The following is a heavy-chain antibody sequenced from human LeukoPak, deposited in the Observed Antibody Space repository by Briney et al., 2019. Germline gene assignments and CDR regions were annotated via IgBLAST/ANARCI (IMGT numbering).Heavy chain of an antibody. CDR1: GGSISNRNYH. V-gene: IGHV4-39*07. D-gene: IGHD6-13*01. Sequence: SETLSLTCTVSGGSISNRNYHWGWIRQPPGKGLEWIGSICSSGSAYYNPSLKSRVTTSIDTSKNQFSLRLTSVTAADTAVYYCARDRRAAAQYIWFDPWGQGTLVTVSS. CDR2: ICSSGSA. J-gene: IGHJ5*02. CDR3: ARDRRAAAQYIWFDP.